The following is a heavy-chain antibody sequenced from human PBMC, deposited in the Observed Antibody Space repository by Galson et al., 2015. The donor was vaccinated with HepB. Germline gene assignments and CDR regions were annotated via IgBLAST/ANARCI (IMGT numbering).Heavy chain of an antibody. J-gene: IGHJ4*02. V-gene: IGHV3-74*01. CDR2: INLDGSDS. Sequence: SLRLSCATSGFTFSDYWMQWVRQGPGKGLVWVSRINLDGSDSSYADSVKGRFTVSRDNAKNTLFLQMSSLRAEDTAVYYCARGGATVTTVDNFDQWGQGTLVTVSS. CDR3: ARGGATVTTVDNFDQ. D-gene: IGHD4-17*01. CDR1: GFTFSDYW.